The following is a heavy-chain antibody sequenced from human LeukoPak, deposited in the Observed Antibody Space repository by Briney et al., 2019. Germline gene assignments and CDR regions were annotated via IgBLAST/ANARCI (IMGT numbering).Heavy chain of an antibody. D-gene: IGHD6-13*01. J-gene: IGHJ4*02. Sequence: GGSLRLSCAASGFTFSTYDMHWVRQATGKGLEWVSAIGTGGDTFYPGSVKGRFTISRESAKNSLYLQMSSLRAEDTAVYYCARGRSSSWYYYFDYWGQGTLVTVSS. CDR3: ARGRSSSWYYYFDY. V-gene: IGHV3-13*01. CDR1: GFTFSTYD. CDR2: IGTGGDT.